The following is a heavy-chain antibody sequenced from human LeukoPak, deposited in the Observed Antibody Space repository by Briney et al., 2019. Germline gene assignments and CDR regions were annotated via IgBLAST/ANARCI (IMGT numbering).Heavy chain of an antibody. CDR1: GYTFTSYY. Sequence: ASVKVSCKASGYTFTSYYIYWMRQAHGHGLDWMGIINPSGGRTNYAHKFQGRVTMARDMSTSTVYMELSSLRSEDTAVYYCARGAHVRMYDSNHNCFDPWGQGTLVTVSS. CDR2: INPSGGRT. D-gene: IGHD3-22*01. J-gene: IGHJ5*02. V-gene: IGHV1-46*01. CDR3: ARGAHVRMYDSNHNCFDP.